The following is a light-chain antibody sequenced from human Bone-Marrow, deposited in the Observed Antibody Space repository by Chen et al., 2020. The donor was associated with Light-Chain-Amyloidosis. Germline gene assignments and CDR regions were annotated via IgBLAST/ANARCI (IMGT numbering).Light chain of an antibody. V-gene: IGKV1-13*02. CDR3: QDFNSYRFT. CDR2: DAS. J-gene: IGKJ3*01. Sequence: AIQLTQSPSSLSASVGDRVTITCRASQGISRALAWYQQKSGKSPKLLISDASNLESGVPSRFSGSGSGTDFSLTISRLQPEDFATYYCQDFNSYRFTFGPGTKVDLK. CDR1: QGISRA.